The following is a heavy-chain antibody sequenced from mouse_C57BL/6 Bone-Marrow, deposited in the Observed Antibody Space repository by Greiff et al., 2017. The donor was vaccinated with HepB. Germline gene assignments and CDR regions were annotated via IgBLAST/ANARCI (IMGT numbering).Heavy chain of an antibody. Sequence: QVQLQQSGAELVKPGASVKLSCKASGYTFTSYWMHWVKQRPGQGLEWIGMIHPNSGSTNYNEKFKSKATLTVDKSSSTAYMQLSSLTSEDSAVYYCARQGWLLLWYFDVWGTGTTVTVSS. J-gene: IGHJ1*03. D-gene: IGHD2-3*01. CDR3: ARQGWLLLWYFDV. V-gene: IGHV1-64*01. CDR2: IHPNSGST. CDR1: GYTFTSYW.